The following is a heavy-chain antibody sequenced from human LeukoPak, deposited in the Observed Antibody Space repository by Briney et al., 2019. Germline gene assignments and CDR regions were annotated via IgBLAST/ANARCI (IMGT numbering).Heavy chain of an antibody. CDR1: GFTFSSYG. CDR2: ISGSGGST. D-gene: IGHD3-22*01. V-gene: IGHV3-23*01. CDR3: ARGYYDSSGYYPTGFDY. J-gene: IGHJ4*02. Sequence: GGSLRLSCAASGFTFSSYGMSWVRQAPGKGLEWVSAISGSGGSTYYADSVKGRFTISRDNSKNTLYLQMNSLRAEDTAVYYCARGYYDSSGYYPTGFDYWGQGTLVTVSS.